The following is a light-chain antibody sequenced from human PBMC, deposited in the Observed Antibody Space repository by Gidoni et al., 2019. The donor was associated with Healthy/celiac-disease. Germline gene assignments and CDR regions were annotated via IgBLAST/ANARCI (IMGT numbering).Light chain of an antibody. CDR3: QQYYSTPPALT. CDR2: WAS. CDR1: QSVLYSSNNKNY. Sequence: DIVMTQSPDSLAVSPGERATINCKSSQSVLYSSNNKNYLAWYQQKPGQPPKLLICWASTRESGVPDRFSGSGSGTDFTLTISSLQAEDVAVYYCQQYYSTPPALTFGGGTKVEIK. J-gene: IGKJ4*01. V-gene: IGKV4-1*01.